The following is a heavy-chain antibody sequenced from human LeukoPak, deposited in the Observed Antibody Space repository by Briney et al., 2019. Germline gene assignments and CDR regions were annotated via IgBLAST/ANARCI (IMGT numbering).Heavy chain of an antibody. Sequence: GGSLRLSCAASGFTFSSPWMHWVRQAPGKGLVWVSRITNDGSSTTSADSVKGRFTISRDNAKNMLYLQVNRLRAEDTAVYYCATKQGGNPAYWGQGTLVTVSS. D-gene: IGHD1-14*01. V-gene: IGHV3-74*01. CDR2: ITNDGSST. CDR1: GFTFSSPW. CDR3: ATKQGGNPAY. J-gene: IGHJ4*02.